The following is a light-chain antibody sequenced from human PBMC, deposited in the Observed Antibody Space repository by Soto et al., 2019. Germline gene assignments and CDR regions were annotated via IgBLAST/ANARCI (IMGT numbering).Light chain of an antibody. J-gene: IGKJ1*01. Sequence: EIVMTQSRGAVSVSPGESGPLSWRASQTVIRNYLAWHQQKPGQTPRLLVYGASSRATGIPDRFSGSGSGTDCTLTISRLEPEEFAVYYCKEYGSSPQTVGEGAKVDIK. CDR2: GAS. CDR1: QTVIRNY. V-gene: IGKV3-20*01. CDR3: KEYGSSPQT.